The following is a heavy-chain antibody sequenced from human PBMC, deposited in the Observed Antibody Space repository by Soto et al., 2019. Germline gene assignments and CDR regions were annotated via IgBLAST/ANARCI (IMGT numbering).Heavy chain of an antibody. D-gene: IGHD3-16*01. CDR3: AISQDRGGRTTFIY. V-gene: IGHV3-9*01. Sequence: ALLVSCAFSVFTFDDNAMPWVRQAPEKGLEWVSGINWKSDIGYADSVKGRFTISRDNAENSLYLQMNSLRAEDTALYYCAISQDRGGRTTFIYWGQGTQVTVSS. CDR2: INWKSDI. J-gene: IGHJ4*02. CDR1: VFTFDDNA.